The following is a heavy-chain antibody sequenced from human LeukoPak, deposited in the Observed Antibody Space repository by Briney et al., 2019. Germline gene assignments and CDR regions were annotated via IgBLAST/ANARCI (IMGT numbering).Heavy chain of an antibody. J-gene: IGHJ1*01. CDR1: GFTFSTYA. CDR3: ARGAPVQH. CDR2: ISSNGGST. V-gene: IGHV3-64*01. Sequence: PGGSLRLSCAASGFTFSTYAMHWVRQAPGKGLEYVSAISSNGGSTYYANSVKGRFTISRDNSKNTLYLQMGSLRAEDMAVYYCARGAPVQHWGHGTLVTASS.